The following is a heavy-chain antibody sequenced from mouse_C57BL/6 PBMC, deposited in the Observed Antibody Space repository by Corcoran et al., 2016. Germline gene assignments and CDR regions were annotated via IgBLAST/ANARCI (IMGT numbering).Heavy chain of an antibody. CDR3: AREKVDGYYYGSSPNWYFDV. Sequence: DVQLQESGPGLVKPSQSLSLTCSVTGYSITSGYYWNWIRQFPGNKLEWMGYISYDGSNNYNPSLKNRISITRDTSKNQFFLKLNSVTTEDTATYYCAREKVDGYYYGSSPNWYFDVWGTGTTVTVSS. J-gene: IGHJ1*03. V-gene: IGHV3-6*01. CDR1: GYSITSGYY. D-gene: IGHD1-1*01. CDR2: ISYDGSN.